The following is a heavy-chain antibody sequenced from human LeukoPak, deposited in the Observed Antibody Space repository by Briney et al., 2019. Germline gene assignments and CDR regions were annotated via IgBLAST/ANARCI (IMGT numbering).Heavy chain of an antibody. D-gene: IGHD3-9*01. J-gene: IGHJ4*02. CDR1: GFTFSDYY. CDR3: ANGPHYNILTGFYKVRSHLDY. CDR2: ISTRGSII. Sequence: GGSLRLSCAASGFTFSDYYMSWIREAPGKGLEWVSYISTRGSIIYYADSVKGRFTISRDNSKNTMYVQMNSLRAEDTAVYYCANGPHYNILTGFYKVRSHLDYWGQGTLVTVSS. V-gene: IGHV3-11*01.